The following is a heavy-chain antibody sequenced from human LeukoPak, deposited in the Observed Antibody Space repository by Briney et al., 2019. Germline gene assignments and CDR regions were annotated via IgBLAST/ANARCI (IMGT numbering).Heavy chain of an antibody. V-gene: IGHV1-69*04. CDR1: GGTFSSYA. CDR3: ATDRTNYYDTSTYLLFDY. CDR2: IIPILGIA. D-gene: IGHD3-22*01. J-gene: IGHJ4*02. Sequence: ASVKVSCKASGGTFSSYAISWVRQAPGQGLEWMGRIIPILGIANYAQKFQGRVTITADKSTSTAYMELSSLRSEDTAVYYCATDRTNYYDTSTYLLFDYWGQGTLVTVSS.